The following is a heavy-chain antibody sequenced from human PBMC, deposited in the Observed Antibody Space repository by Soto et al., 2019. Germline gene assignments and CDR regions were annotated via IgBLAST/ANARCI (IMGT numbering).Heavy chain of an antibody. CDR1: GGTLSNYA. V-gene: IGHV1-69*01. Sequence: QVQLVQSGAEVKKPGSSVKVSCKASGGTLSNYAISWVRQAPGQGLEWMGGIIPILGSANYAQKFQDRVTTTADESTSTTYMELSSLRSEDAAVYYCASRERVGAFDIWGQGTVVTVSS. D-gene: IGHD1-26*01. CDR2: IIPILGSA. J-gene: IGHJ3*02. CDR3: ASRERVGAFDI.